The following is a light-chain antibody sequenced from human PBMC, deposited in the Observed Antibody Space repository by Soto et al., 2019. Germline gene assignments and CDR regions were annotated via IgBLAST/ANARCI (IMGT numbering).Light chain of an antibody. CDR1: QGISNR. V-gene: IGKV1-27*01. CDR3: QKYDSAPWT. J-gene: IGKJ1*01. CDR2: AAS. Sequence: DIQMTQSPSSLSASVGDRVSITCRASQGISNRLAWYQQIPGKVPKLLIYAASTLQSGVPPRLSGSESGTDFTLTISSLQPEDAATYYCQKYDSAPWTFGQGTTVEVK.